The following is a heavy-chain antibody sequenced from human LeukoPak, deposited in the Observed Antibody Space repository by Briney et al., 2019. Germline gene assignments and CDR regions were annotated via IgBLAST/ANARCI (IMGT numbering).Heavy chain of an antibody. V-gene: IGHV3-13*04. Sequence: PGRSLRLSCAASGFTFSTYDMHWVRQAAGKGLEWVSGIGKAGDTHYADSVKGRFSISRENAKNSLYLQMNSLRAGDTAVYYCVRDPSGHGMDVWGQGTTVTVSS. CDR3: VRDPSGHGMDV. CDR1: GFTFSTYD. CDR2: IGKAGDT. D-gene: IGHD3-10*01. J-gene: IGHJ6*02.